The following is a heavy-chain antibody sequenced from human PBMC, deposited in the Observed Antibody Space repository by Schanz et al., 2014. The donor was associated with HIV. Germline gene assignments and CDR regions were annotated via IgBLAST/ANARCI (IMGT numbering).Heavy chain of an antibody. CDR1: GYNFGNLD. CDR2: MNPGSGNT. D-gene: IGHD2-21*01. Sequence: QVQLVQSGAEMRKPGASVRVSCKASGYNFGNLDINWVRQATGQGLEWLGWMNPGSGNTGYAWKFQGRVTMTRDTSIRTAYMELSSLRSDDTAVYYCARGGYYRGVGDYYVTTFDYWGRGTKVTVSS. V-gene: IGHV1-8*02. J-gene: IGHJ3*01. CDR3: ARGGYYRGVGDYYVTTFDY.